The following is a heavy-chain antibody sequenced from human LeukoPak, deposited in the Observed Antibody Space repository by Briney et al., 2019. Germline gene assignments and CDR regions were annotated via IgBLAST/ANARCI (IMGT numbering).Heavy chain of an antibody. CDR3: ARDLRIAAAGSTLDY. Sequence: PGGSLRLSCAASGFTFSSYGMHWVRQAPGKGLEWVAVISSDGNSKYYTDSVRGRFTISRDNSKNTLYLQMNSLRAEDTAVYYCARDLRIAAAGSTLDYWGQGTLVTVSS. CDR1: GFTFSSYG. J-gene: IGHJ4*02. CDR2: ISSDGNSK. V-gene: IGHV3-30*03. D-gene: IGHD6-13*01.